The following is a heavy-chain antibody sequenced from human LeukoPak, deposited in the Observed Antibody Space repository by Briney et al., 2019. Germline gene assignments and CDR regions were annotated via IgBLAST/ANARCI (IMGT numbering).Heavy chain of an antibody. CDR2: ISGSGINT. CDR3: LSRQFSAHCSGGSCQREYYFDY. D-gene: IGHD2-15*01. Sequence: TGGSLRLSCATSGFTFSSYAMNWVRQAPGKGLEWVSGISGSGINTYYADSVKGRFTTSRDNSKNTLYLQMNSLRAEDTAVYYCLSRQFSAHCSGGSCQREYYFDYWGQGTLVTVSS. CDR1: GFTFSSYA. V-gene: IGHV3-23*01. J-gene: IGHJ4*02.